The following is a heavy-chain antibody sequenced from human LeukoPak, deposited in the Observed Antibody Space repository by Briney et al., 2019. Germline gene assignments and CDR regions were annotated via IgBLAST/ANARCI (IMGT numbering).Heavy chain of an antibody. CDR2: IYSGGTT. V-gene: IGHV3-66*01. CDR1: GFTVNNNY. CDR3: ARDPQAVTTNTYP. Sequence: QPGGSLRLSCAASGFTVNNNYMNWVRQAPGKGLEWVSQIYSGGTTSYADSVKGRFTISRDNSKNTLYLQMNSLRVEDRAVYYCARDPQAVTTNTYPWGQGTLVTVSS. J-gene: IGHJ5*02. D-gene: IGHD1-1*01.